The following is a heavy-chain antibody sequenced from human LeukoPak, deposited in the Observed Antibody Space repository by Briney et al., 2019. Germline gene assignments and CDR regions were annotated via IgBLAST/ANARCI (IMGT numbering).Heavy chain of an antibody. D-gene: IGHD3-10*01. V-gene: IGHV3-74*01. Sequence: GGSLRLPCAASGFTFSSDWMNWVRHTPGKGLVWVSHINNDGSRTTYADSVKGRFTISRDNSKNTLYLQMNSLRAEDTAVYYCARDTWFGELSVSSHFDYWGQGTLVTVSS. CDR1: GFTFSSDW. CDR2: INNDGSRT. CDR3: ARDTWFGELSVSSHFDY. J-gene: IGHJ4*02.